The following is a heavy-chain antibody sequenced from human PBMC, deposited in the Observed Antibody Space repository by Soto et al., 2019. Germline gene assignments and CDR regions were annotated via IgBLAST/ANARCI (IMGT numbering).Heavy chain of an antibody. Sequence: PGGSLRLSCAASGFTFSIYGMHWVRQAPGKGLEWVAVIWYDASNKYYADSVKGRFTISRDNSKNTLFLQMNSLRAEDTAVYYCARSSGGVNYYYYYGMDVWAQRTTVTVSS. D-gene: IGHD2-15*01. V-gene: IGHV3-33*01. CDR1: GFTFSIYG. CDR2: IWYDASNK. CDR3: ARSSGGVNYYYYYGMDV. J-gene: IGHJ6*02.